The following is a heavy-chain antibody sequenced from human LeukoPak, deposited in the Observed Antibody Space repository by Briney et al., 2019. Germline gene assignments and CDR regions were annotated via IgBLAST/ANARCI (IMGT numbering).Heavy chain of an antibody. D-gene: IGHD6-25*01. Sequence: SVKVSCKASGGTFINYAISWVRQAPGQGREWLGGIIPMFGTAKYAQKFKGRVTITTDESTTTPYMELISLRFEDTAVYYCLRRQALRGRHRAFDPWGQGTLVTVTS. CDR1: GGTFINYA. CDR2: IIPMFGTA. CDR3: LRRQALRGRHRAFDP. J-gene: IGHJ5*02. V-gene: IGHV1-69*05.